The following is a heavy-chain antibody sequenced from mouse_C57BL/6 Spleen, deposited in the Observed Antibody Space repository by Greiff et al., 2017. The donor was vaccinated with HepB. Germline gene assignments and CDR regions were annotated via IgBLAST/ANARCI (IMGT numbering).Heavy chain of an antibody. V-gene: IGHV1-53*01. D-gene: IGHD1-1*01. Sequence: VQLSCKASGYTFTSYWMHWVKQRPGQGLGWIGNINPSNGGTNYNEKFKSKATLTVDKSSSTAYMQLSSLTSEDSAVYYCAPITTVVPYFDYWGQGTTLTVSS. J-gene: IGHJ2*01. CDR3: APITTVVPYFDY. CDR1: GYTFTSYW. CDR2: INPSNGGT.